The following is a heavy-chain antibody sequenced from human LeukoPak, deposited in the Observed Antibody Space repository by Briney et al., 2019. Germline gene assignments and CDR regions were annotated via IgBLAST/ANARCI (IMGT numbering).Heavy chain of an antibody. CDR3: ARVKLSSSCWFDP. V-gene: IGHV3-7*03. J-gene: IGHJ5*02. D-gene: IGHD6-13*01. Sequence: SGGSLRLSCAASGFTFSSYWMSWVRQAPGKGLEWVANIKQDGSEKYYVGSVKGRFTISRGNAKNSLYLQMNSLRAEDTAVYYCARVKLSSSCWFDPWGQGTLVTVSS. CDR1: GFTFSSYW. CDR2: IKQDGSEK.